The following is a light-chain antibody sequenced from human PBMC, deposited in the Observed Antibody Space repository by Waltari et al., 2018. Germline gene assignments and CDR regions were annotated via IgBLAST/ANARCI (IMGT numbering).Light chain of an antibody. CDR2: VNSDGSH. CDR3: QTGGHGTWV. V-gene: IGLV4-69*01. Sequence: QLVLTQSPSASASLGASIKLTCTLSSGHSSNVIAWLQQQPEKGPRYLMKVNSDGSHTRGNEIPDRVSGSSSGAERNLTIASLESEDEADYYCQTGGHGTWVFGGGTKLTVL. CDR1: SGHSSNV. J-gene: IGLJ3*02.